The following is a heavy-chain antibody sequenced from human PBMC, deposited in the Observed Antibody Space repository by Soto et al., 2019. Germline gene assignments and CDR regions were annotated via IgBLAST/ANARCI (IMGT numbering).Heavy chain of an antibody. V-gene: IGHV4-30-2*01. J-gene: IGHJ4*02. CDR2: ILHTGGT. D-gene: IGHD3-10*01. Sequence: TLSLTCSASGGSISGGGFSWRWIRQPPGKGLEWIGYILHTGGTQYNPSLKSRVSMSVDKSKNHFSLHLTSVTAADTAVYYCARLQFGEGSVYWGQGALVAIST. CDR1: GGSISGGGFS. CDR3: ARLQFGEGSVY.